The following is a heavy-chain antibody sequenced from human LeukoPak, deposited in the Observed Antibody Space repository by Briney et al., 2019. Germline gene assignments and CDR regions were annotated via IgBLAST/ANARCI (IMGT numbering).Heavy chain of an antibody. V-gene: IGHV1-18*01. CDR2: ISAYNGDT. D-gene: IGHD2-15*01. CDR3: ASTVVVPPYYMDV. CDR1: GYTFISYG. J-gene: IGHJ6*03. Sequence: ASVKVSCKASGYTFISYGISWVRQAPGQGLEWMGWISAYNGDTNYAQKLQGRVTMTTDTSTSTAYMELRSPRSDDTAVYYCASTVVVPPYYMDVWGKGTTVTISS.